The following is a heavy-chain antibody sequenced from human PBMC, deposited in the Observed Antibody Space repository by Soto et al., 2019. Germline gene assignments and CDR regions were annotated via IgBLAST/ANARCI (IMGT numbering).Heavy chain of an antibody. CDR1: GFTFSTYW. CDR3: AKIESTSGTYPPVIFDS. D-gene: IGHD1-26*01. J-gene: IGHJ4*02. Sequence: GGSLRLSCAASGFTFSTYWMHWVRQAPGKGLVWVSRINSDGGTTNYADSVKGRFTISRDNAKNTLYLQMNNLRAEDTAVYYCAKIESTSGTYPPVIFDSWGQGTLVTVSS. V-gene: IGHV3-74*01. CDR2: INSDGGTT.